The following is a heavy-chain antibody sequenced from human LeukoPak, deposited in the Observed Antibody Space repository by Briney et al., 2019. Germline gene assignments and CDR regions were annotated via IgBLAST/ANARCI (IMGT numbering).Heavy chain of an antibody. D-gene: IGHD3-22*01. CDR3: ATLTHTTYYYDSSGYYIDY. Sequence: PGGSLRLSCAASGFTFSSYSMNWVCQAPGKGLEWVSSISSSSSYIYYADSVKGRFTISRDNAKNSLYLQMNSLRAEDTAVYYCATLTHTTYYYDSSGYYIDYWGQGTLVTVSS. J-gene: IGHJ4*02. V-gene: IGHV3-21*01. CDR2: ISSSSSYI. CDR1: GFTFSSYS.